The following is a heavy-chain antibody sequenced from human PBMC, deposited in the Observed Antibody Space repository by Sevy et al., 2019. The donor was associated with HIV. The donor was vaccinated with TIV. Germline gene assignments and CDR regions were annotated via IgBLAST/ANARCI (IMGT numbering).Heavy chain of an antibody. D-gene: IGHD2-2*01. CDR3: GKDRGLAPVTVDY. CDR1: GFIIGGFG. V-gene: IGHV3-30*02. Sequence: GGSLRLSCAASGFIIGGFGMHWVRQAPGKGLEWVAFIRYDGSQTYYTDSVKGRFTISRDNSKNTLHLQMNNLRAEDTAVYYCGKDRGLAPVTVDYWGQGTLVTVSS. CDR2: IRYDGSQT. J-gene: IGHJ4*02.